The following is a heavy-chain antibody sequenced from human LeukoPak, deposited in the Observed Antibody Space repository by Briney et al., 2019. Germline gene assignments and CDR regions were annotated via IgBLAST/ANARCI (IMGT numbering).Heavy chain of an antibody. CDR3: AKDDSSGGSGWYAFDY. CDR1: GFTFSSYW. CDR2: IKQDGSER. J-gene: IGHJ4*02. Sequence: GGSLRLSCAASGFTFSSYWMSWVRQAPGKGLEWVANIKQDGSERYYVDSVKGRFTISRDNAKNSLYLQMNSLRAEDTAVYYCAKDDSSGGSGWYAFDYWGQGTLVTVSS. D-gene: IGHD6-19*01. V-gene: IGHV3-7*01.